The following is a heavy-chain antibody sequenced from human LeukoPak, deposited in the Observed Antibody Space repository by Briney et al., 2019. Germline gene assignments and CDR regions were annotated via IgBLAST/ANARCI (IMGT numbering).Heavy chain of an antibody. J-gene: IGHJ4*02. D-gene: IGHD6-6*01. Sequence: GGSLRLSCAASGFTFSSYGMHWVRQAPGKGLEWVAVIWYGGSNKYYADSVKGRFTISRDNSKNTLYLQMNSLRAEDTAVYYCAKDAGYSSSSLDYWGQGTLVTVSS. CDR2: IWYGGSNK. V-gene: IGHV3-30*02. CDR1: GFTFSSYG. CDR3: AKDAGYSSSSLDY.